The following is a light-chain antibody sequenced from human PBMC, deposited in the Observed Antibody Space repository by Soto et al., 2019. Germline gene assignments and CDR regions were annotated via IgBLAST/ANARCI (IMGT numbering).Light chain of an antibody. CDR2: LGS. V-gene: IGKV2-28*01. Sequence: EIVMTQSPPSLTVTPGEPASISCRSSQRLLHSNGNTFLDWYLQKPGQSPQLLIYLGSNRASGVPDRVSGSEAGTDFTLKISRVEAEDAGVCYCMQALETPYTFGQGTKLEIK. CDR3: MQALETPYT. J-gene: IGKJ2*01. CDR1: QRLLHSNGNTF.